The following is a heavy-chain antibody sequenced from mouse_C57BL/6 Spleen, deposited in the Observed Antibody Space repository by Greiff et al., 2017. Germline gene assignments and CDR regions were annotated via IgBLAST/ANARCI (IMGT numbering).Heavy chain of an antibody. V-gene: IGHV1-20*01. Sequence: VQLQQSGPELVKPGDSVKISCKASGYSFTGYFMNWVMQSHGKSLEWIGRINPYNGDTFYNQKFKGKATLTVDKSSSTAHMELRSLASEDSAVYYCARKGGNYYGRYFDDWGQGTTLTVSS. D-gene: IGHD1-1*01. CDR1: GYSFTGYF. J-gene: IGHJ2*01. CDR2: INPYNGDT. CDR3: ARKGGNYYGRYFDD.